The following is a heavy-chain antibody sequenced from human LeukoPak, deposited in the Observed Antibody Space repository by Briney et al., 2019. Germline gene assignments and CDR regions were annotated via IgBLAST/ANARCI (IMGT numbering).Heavy chain of an antibody. CDR1: GFNFNNYN. D-gene: IGHD6-13*01. CDR2: ITLSSSSI. CDR3: AREPTYSSSWYTSCDY. Sequence: GGSLRLSCAASGFNFNNYNMNWVRQAPGKGLEWVSYITLSSSSIYYADSVKGRFTISRDNAKNSLYLQMNSLRAEDTAVYYCAREPTYSSSWYTSCDYWGQGTLVAVSS. V-gene: IGHV3-48*01. J-gene: IGHJ4*02.